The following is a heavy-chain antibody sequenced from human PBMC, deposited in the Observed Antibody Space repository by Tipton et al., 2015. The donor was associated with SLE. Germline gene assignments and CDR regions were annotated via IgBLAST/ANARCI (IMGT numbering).Heavy chain of an antibody. CDR3: ARGRPRATQAWGGYYYYMDV. D-gene: IGHD3-16*01. J-gene: IGHJ6*03. Sequence: TLSLTCAVYGGSFSGYYWSWIRQPPGKGLEWIGEINHSGSTNYNPSLKSRITISVDTSKNQFSLRLSSVTAADTVVYYCARGRPRATQAWGGYYYYMDVWGKRTTVTVSS. CDR1: GGSFSGYY. V-gene: IGHV4-34*01. CDR2: INHSGST.